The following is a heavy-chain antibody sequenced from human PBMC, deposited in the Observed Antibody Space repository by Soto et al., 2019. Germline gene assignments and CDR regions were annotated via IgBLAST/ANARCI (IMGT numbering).Heavy chain of an antibody. CDR2: ISWDGGST. V-gene: IGHV3-43*01. CDR1: GFTFYDYT. J-gene: IGHJ4*02. D-gene: IGHD3-10*01. Sequence: EVQLVESGGVVVQPGGSLRLSCAASGFTFYDYTMHWVRQAPGKGLEWVSLISWDGGSTYYADSVKGRFTISRDNSKNSLYLQMNSLRTEDTALYYCAKESYGRKGAFDYWGQGTLVTVSS. CDR3: AKESYGRKGAFDY.